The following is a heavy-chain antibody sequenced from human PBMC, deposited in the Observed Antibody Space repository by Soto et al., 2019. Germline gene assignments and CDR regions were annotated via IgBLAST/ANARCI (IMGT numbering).Heavy chain of an antibody. CDR1: TVYA. CDR3: AKDKRMVCLLRGGVIDS. V-gene: IGHV3-23*01. J-gene: IGHJ3*02. CDR2: FCSGST. D-gene: IGHD2-8*01. Sequence: QVLESGGGLVQPGGSLRVSCVATVYAMNWVRQAPGKGLEWVATFCSGSTYYAESVKGRFSISRDNSKNTLYLQMTNLRVEDTATYYCAKDKRMVCLLRGGVIDSWGRGTAVSVSS.